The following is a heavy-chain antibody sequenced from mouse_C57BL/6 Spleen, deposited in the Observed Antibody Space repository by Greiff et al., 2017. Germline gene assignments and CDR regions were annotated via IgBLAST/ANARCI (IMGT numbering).Heavy chain of an antibody. J-gene: IGHJ2*01. D-gene: IGHD1-1*01. CDR3: ARRIRTVVAHYFDY. Sequence: VQLQQSGAELVMPGASVKLSCKASGYTFTSYWMHWVKQRPGQGLEWIGEIDPSDSYTNYNQQFKGKSTLTVDKSSSTAYMQLSSLTSEDSAVYYCARRIRTVVAHYFDYWGQGTTLTVSS. V-gene: IGHV1-69*01. CDR1: GYTFTSYW. CDR2: IDPSDSYT.